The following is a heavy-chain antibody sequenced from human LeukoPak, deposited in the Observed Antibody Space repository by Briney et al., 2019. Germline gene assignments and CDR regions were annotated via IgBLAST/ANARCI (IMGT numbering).Heavy chain of an antibody. CDR1: GYSFTSYW. CDR2: IYHGDSDT. V-gene: IGHV5-51*01. Sequence: GASLKISCKGSGYSFTSYWIGWVRQMPGKGLEWMGIIYHGDSDTRYSPSFQGQVTISADKSISTAYLQWSSLKASDTAMYYCARKSSSWSFNWFDPWGQGTLVTVSS. D-gene: IGHD6-13*01. J-gene: IGHJ5*02. CDR3: ARKSSSWSFNWFDP.